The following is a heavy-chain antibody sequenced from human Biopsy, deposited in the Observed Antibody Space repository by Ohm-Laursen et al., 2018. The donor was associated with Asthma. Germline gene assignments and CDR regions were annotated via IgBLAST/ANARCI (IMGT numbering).Heavy chain of an antibody. Sequence: SVKVPCKSLGGTFNTYVIGWVRQAPGQGLEWMGGINSVFGTTTYPQKFQDRVTITADDSTSTVYMELSSLRSEDTAVYYCARKAGSCISRACYSLDFWGQGTLVTVSS. D-gene: IGHD2-15*01. J-gene: IGHJ4*02. CDR1: GGTFNTYV. CDR2: INSVFGTT. V-gene: IGHV1-69*13. CDR3: ARKAGSCISRACYSLDF.